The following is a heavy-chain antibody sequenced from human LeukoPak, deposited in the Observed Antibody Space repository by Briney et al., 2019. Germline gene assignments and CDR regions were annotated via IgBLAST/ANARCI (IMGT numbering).Heavy chain of an antibody. Sequence: ASVKVSCKASAYTFTSYDINWVRQATGQGLEWMGWMNPNRGNTGYAQKFQGRVTMTRNTSISTAYMELSSLRSEDTAVYYCARAFYYDSSGYYYHFDYWGQGTLVTVSS. CDR1: AYTFTSYD. V-gene: IGHV1-8*01. D-gene: IGHD3-22*01. CDR2: MNPNRGNT. J-gene: IGHJ4*02. CDR3: ARAFYYDSSGYYYHFDY.